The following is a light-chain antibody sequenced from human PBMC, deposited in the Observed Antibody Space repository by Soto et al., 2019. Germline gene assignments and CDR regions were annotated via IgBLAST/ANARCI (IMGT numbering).Light chain of an antibody. CDR1: QSISSW. CDR2: AAS. V-gene: IGKV1-5*01. Sequence: DIQMTQSPSTLSATAGDRVTITCRASQSISSWLAWYQQKPGKAPKLLIYAASTLQSGVPSRFSGSGSGADFTLTIRSLQPEDSATYYCLHDYSYPRTFGQGTKVDIK. CDR3: LHDYSYPRT. J-gene: IGKJ1*01.